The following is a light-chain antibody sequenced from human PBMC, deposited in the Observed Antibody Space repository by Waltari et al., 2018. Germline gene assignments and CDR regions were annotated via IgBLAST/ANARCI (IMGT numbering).Light chain of an antibody. Sequence: DIQMTQSPSSLSASIGDRVTITCRASQSFSNSLNWYQQKPGKAPNLLIYAASSLQSGVPSRFSGSGSGTDFTLTISSLQVEDFATYYCQQSYSTPITFGQGTRLEIK. V-gene: IGKV1-39*01. CDR3: QQSYSTPIT. CDR2: AAS. J-gene: IGKJ5*01. CDR1: QSFSNS.